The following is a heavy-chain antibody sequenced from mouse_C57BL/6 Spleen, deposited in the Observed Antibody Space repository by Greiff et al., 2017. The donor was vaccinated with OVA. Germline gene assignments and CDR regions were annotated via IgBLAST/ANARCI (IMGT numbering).Heavy chain of an antibody. CDR3: ARSDYGSSYDWYFDV. J-gene: IGHJ1*03. D-gene: IGHD1-1*01. CDR2: IYPGGGYT. CDR1: GYTFTNYW. V-gene: IGHV1-63*01. Sequence: VKLQESGAELVRPGTSVKMSCKASGYTFTNYWIGWAKQRPGHGLEWIGDIYPGGGYTNYNEKFKGKATLTADKSSSTAYMQFSSLTSEDSAIYYCARSDYGSSYDWYFDVWGTGTTVTVSS.